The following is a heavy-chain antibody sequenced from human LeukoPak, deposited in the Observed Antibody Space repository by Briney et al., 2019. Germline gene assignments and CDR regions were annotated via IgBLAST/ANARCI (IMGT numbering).Heavy chain of an antibody. Sequence: GGSLRLSCAASGFTFTSYWMSWVRQAPGKGLEWVANIKQDGSEKYYVDSVKGRFTISRDNAKNSLYLQMNSLRDEDTAVYYCASFLGGYSFFHWGQGTLVTVSS. J-gene: IGHJ4*02. CDR2: IKQDGSEK. V-gene: IGHV3-7*01. D-gene: IGHD3-22*01. CDR1: GFTFTSYW. CDR3: ASFLGGYSFFH.